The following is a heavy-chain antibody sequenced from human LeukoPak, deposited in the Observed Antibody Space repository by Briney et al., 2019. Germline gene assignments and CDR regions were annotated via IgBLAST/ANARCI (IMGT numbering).Heavy chain of an antibody. D-gene: IGHD5-24*01. CDR3: AKVEMATIHDAFDI. CDR1: GFTFSNYG. CDR2: IRYDGSKK. Sequence: GGSLRLSCAASGFTFSNYGMHWVRQAPGKGLQWVAFIRYDGSKKYYGDSVKGRFTISRDNSKNTVYLQMNSLRAEDTAVYYCAKVEMATIHDAFDIWGQGTVVTVSS. J-gene: IGHJ3*02. V-gene: IGHV3-30*02.